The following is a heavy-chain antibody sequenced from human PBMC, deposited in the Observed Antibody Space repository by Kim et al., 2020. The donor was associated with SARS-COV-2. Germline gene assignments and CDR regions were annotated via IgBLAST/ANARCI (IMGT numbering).Heavy chain of an antibody. V-gene: IGHV5-51*01. Sequence: RYSPSFHGQVTSSADKSISTAYLQWSSLKASDTAMYYCARGSQGSGSFDYWGQGTLVTVSS. CDR3: ARGSQGSGSFDY. D-gene: IGHD3-10*01. J-gene: IGHJ4*02.